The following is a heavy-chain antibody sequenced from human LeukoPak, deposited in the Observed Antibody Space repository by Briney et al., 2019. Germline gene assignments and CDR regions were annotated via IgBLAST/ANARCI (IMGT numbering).Heavy chain of an antibody. Sequence: GGSLRLSCAASGFTFSSYSMNWVRRAPGKGLEWISYISVSSNTIYYADSVKGRFTISRDNSKNTLYLQMNSLRAEDTAIYYCAKNGDRGAYCTGGTCYPYFYYYMDVWGKGTTVTI. CDR2: ISVSSNTI. CDR3: AKNGDRGAYCTGGTCYPYFYYYMDV. J-gene: IGHJ6*03. CDR1: GFTFSSYS. D-gene: IGHD2-15*01. V-gene: IGHV3-48*01.